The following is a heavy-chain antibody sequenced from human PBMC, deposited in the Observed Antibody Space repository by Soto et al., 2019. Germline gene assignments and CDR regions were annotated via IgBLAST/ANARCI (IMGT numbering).Heavy chain of an antibody. CDR3: ARGYSSSNY. D-gene: IGHD6-6*01. CDR2: IYYSGST. CDR1: GGSIISSSYY. V-gene: IGHV4-39*01. Sequence: SETLSLTCTVSGGSIISSSYYWVWIRQPPGKGLEWIGSIYYSGSTYYNPSLKSRVTISVDTSKNQFSLELSSVTAADTAVYYCARGYSSSNYWGQGTLVTVSS. J-gene: IGHJ4*02.